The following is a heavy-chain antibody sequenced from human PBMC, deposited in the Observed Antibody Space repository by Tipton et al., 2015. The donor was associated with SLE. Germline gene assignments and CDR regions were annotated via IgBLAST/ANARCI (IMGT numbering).Heavy chain of an antibody. J-gene: IGHJ3*02. D-gene: IGHD4-23*01. CDR1: GGSISSGGYY. CDR2: IYYSGST. V-gene: IGHV4-61*08. Sequence: TLSLTCTVSGGSISSGGYYWSWIRQPPGKGLEWIGYIYYSGSTNYDPSLKSRVTISVDTSKNQFSLKLSSVTAADTAVYYCAGDLWYGGNSAPHAFDIWGQGTMVTVSS. CDR3: AGDLWYGGNSAPHAFDI.